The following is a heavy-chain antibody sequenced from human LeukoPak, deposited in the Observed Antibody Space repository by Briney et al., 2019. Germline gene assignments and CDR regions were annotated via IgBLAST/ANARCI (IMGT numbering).Heavy chain of an antibody. CDR3: ARISPSSGTYWGTLYYYMDV. CDR1: GGSITNYY. CDR2: ISFSGTT. V-gene: IGHV4-59*01. Sequence: SETLSLTCTVSGGSITNYYWTWIRQPPGKGLEWIGYISFSGTTNYDPSLKSRVTISLDTSNSQFSLRLTSATAADTAVYYCARISPSSGTYWGTLYYYMDVWGKGTTVTVSS. D-gene: IGHD1-26*01. J-gene: IGHJ6*03.